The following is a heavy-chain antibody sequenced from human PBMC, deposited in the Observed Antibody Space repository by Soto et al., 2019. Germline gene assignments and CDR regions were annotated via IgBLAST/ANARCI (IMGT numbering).Heavy chain of an antibody. CDR2: IVVGSGNT. D-gene: IGHD2-2*02. Sequence: SVKVSCKASGFTFTSSAMQWVRQARGQRLEWIGWIVVGSGNTNYAQKFQERVTITRDMSTSTAYMELSSLRSEDTAVYYCAAGYCSSTSCYTPLGYYYYYMDVWGKGTTVTVSS. V-gene: IGHV1-58*02. J-gene: IGHJ6*03. CDR1: GFTFTSSA. CDR3: AAGYCSSTSCYTPLGYYYYYMDV.